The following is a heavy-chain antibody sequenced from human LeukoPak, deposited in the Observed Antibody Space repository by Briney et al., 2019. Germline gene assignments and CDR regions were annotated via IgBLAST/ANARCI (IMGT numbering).Heavy chain of an antibody. D-gene: IGHD3-16*02. CDR3: ARAHYDYVWGSYRPFDY. V-gene: IGHV1-69*15. CDR2: IIPIFGTA. CDR1: GGTFSSYA. J-gene: IGHJ4*02. Sequence: SVKVSCKASGGTFSSYAISWVRQAPGQGLEWMGRIIPIFGTANYAQKFQGRVTITADESTSTAYMELSSLRSEDTAVYYCARAHYDYVWGSYRPFDYWGQGTLVTVSS.